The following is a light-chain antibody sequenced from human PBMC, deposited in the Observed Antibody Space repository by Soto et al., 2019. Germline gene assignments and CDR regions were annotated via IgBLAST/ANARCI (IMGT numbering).Light chain of an antibody. J-gene: IGKJ2*01. CDR3: HHYNSWPYT. Sequence: EIVRTRSPSALSVSPGERATLSCMASQSVSSHLAWYQQKPGQAPRLLIYDASTRAPGFPARFSGSGSGTEFTLTISSLQSEDFAVYYCHHYNSWPYTFGQGTKVDIK. CDR1: QSVSSH. CDR2: DAS. V-gene: IGKV3-15*01.